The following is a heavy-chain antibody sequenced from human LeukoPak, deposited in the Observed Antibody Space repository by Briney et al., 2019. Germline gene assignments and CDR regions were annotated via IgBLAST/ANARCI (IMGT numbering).Heavy chain of an antibody. CDR2: ISAYNGNT. CDR1: GYTFTNYW. CDR3: ARDIRVKRYQLLSLDY. V-gene: IGHV1-18*04. D-gene: IGHD2-2*01. J-gene: IGHJ4*02. Sequence: GESLKISCKGSGYTFTNYWIGWVRQAPGQGLEWMGWISAYNGNTNYAQKLQGRVTMTTDTSTSTAYMELRSLRSDDTAVYYCARDIRVKRYQLLSLDYWGQGTLVTVSS.